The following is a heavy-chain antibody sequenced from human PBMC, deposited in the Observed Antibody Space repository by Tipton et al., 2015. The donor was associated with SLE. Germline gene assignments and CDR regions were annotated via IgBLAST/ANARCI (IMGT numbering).Heavy chain of an antibody. CDR1: GGFISSGSYY. CDR3: ARNRVDYGALDS. CDR2: VYHTGSA. D-gene: IGHD4-17*01. J-gene: IGHJ4*02. V-gene: IGHV4-39*07. Sequence: TLSLTCTVSGGFISSGSYYWAWIRQPPGKGLEWIGSVYHTGSAYYNASLKSRVTISIDTSKNQFFLKLTSVTAADTAVYFCARNRVDYGALDSWGQGAPVTVSS.